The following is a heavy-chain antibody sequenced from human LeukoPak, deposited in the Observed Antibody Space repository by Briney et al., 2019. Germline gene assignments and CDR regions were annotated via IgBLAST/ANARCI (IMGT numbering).Heavy chain of an antibody. V-gene: IGHV2-70*04. D-gene: IGHD2-15*01. J-gene: IGHJ4*02. CDR3: ARIGGRPKDYFDY. Sequence: SGPTLVNPPQTLTLTCTFSGFSLGTRGMRVSWIRQPPGKALEWLSRIDWDDDKFYSTSLKTRLTISKDTSKNQVVLTMTNMDPVDTATYYCARIGGRPKDYFDYWGQGTLVTVSS. CDR2: IDWDDDK. CDR1: GFSLGTRGMR.